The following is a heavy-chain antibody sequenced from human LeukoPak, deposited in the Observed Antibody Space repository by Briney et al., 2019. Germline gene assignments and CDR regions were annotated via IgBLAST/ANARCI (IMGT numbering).Heavy chain of an antibody. CDR2: ISYSGAST. D-gene: IGHD3-10*01. V-gene: IGHV3-23*01. CDR3: AKVRFGVTARYYFDY. J-gene: IGHJ4*02. CDR1: GFTFSSYG. Sequence: GGSLRLSCAASGFTFSSYGMHWVRQAPGKGLEWVSAISYSGASTSDADSVKGRFTISRDNSKNTLYLQMNSLRAEDTAVYYCAKVRFGVTARYYFDYWGQGTLVTVSS.